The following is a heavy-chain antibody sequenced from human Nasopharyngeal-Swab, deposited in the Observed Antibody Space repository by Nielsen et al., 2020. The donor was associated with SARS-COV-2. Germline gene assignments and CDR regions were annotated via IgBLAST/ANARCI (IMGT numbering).Heavy chain of an antibody. D-gene: IGHD6-13*01. CDR2: ISTNTGNP. Sequence: ASVKVSCKASGYMFSLFGISWVRQAPGSGLEWMGWISTNTGNPTYAQGFTGRFVFSLDTSVSTAYLQISSLKAEDTAVYYCSLGIAAAGYYYFDYWGQGTLVTVSS. CDR3: SLGIAAAGYYYFDY. CDR1: GYMFSLFG. J-gene: IGHJ4*02. V-gene: IGHV7-4-1*02.